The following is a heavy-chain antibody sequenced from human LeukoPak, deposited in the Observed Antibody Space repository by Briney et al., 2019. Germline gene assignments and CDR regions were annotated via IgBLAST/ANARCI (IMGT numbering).Heavy chain of an antibody. CDR2: IYTSGST. J-gene: IGHJ4*02. CDR3: ARHKGGRYSGSYLDY. V-gene: IGHV4-4*09. CDR1: GGSISNYY. Sequence: SETLSLTCTVSGGSISNYYWSWIRQPPGKGLEWIGHIYTSGSTNYNPSVKSRVTISVVTCKNQFCLKLSSVTAADTAVYYCARHKGGRYSGSYLDYWGQAILVTVSS. D-gene: IGHD1-26*01.